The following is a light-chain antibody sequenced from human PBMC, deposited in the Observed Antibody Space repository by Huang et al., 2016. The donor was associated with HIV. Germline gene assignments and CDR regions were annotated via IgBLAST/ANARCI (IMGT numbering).Light chain of an antibody. CDR2: GAS. CDR3: QQYGSSPRGT. V-gene: IGKV3-20*01. J-gene: IGKJ2*01. CDR1: QTVSDNY. Sequence: EIVLTQSPGTLSLSPGERATLSCRASQTVSDNYLAWYQKKPGQAPRLLIYGASSRATGIPDRFSGSGSATDFTLIISRLEPEDFAVYYCQQYGSSPRGTFGQGTKLEIK.